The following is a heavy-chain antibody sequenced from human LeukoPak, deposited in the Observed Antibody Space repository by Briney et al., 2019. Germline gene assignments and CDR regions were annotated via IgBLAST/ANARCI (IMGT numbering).Heavy chain of an antibody. Sequence: SETLSLTCTVSNGSISNYYWSWIRQPAGKGLEWIGRIYAGGTFYSIPSLKSRVTMSVDTSKTQFSLNLSSVTAADTAVYYCARVPPGDWFDPWGQGTLVTVSS. V-gene: IGHV4-4*07. CDR2: IYAGGTF. D-gene: IGHD2-2*01. CDR1: NGSISNYY. J-gene: IGHJ5*02. CDR3: ARVPPGDWFDP.